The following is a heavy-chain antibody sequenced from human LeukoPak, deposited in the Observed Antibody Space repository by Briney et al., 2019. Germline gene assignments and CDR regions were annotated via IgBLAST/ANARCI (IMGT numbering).Heavy chain of an antibody. Sequence: GGSLRLSCAASGFTFNDYAIHWVRQAPGKGLEWVAVVSYDGGNKYYADSVKGRFTVSRDGAKNSLYLQMNSLRDEDTAVYYCASRGSGWYWNYWGQGTLVTVSS. CDR3: ASRGSGWYWNY. D-gene: IGHD6-19*01. J-gene: IGHJ4*02. CDR2: VSYDGGNK. CDR1: GFTFNDYA. V-gene: IGHV3-30*04.